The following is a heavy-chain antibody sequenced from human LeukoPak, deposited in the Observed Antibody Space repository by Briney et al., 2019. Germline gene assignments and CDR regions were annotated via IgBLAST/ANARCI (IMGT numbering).Heavy chain of an antibody. J-gene: IGHJ3*02. CDR3: ARRFDI. Sequence: QAGGSLRLSCAGSGFTFRNYEMSWVRQAPGKGLEWVSHISRDGSTVYYRDSVKGRFTISRDNAKNSLYLQMSSLRAEDTAVYYCARRFDIWGQGTMVTVSS. CDR2: ISRDGSTV. CDR1: GFTFRNYE. V-gene: IGHV3-48*03.